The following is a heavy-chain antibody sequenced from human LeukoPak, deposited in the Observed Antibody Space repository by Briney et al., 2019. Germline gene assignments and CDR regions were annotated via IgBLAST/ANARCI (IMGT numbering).Heavy chain of an antibody. D-gene: IGHD5-12*01. Sequence: GGSERLSCAASGFTFSSYGMHWVRQAPGKGLEWVAVISYDGSNKYYADSVKGRFTISRDNSKNTLYLQMNSLRAEDTAVYYCAKDIVATIWGYFDYWGPGNLFPVSS. CDR1: GFTFSSYG. J-gene: IGHJ4*03. CDR3: AKDIVATIWGYFDY. CDR2: ISYDGSNK. V-gene: IGHV3-30*18.